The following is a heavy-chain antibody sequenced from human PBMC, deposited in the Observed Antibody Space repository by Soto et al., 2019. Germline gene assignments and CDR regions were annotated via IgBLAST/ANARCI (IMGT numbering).Heavy chain of an antibody. Sequence: SATLALTCRVSGGSIGVHDWTWIRQSPGKGLEWIGYIFYSGSTNYNPSLKSRVTISVDTSKNQFSLKMSSVTAADTAVYYCARVGSSGWSPDYWGRGTLVTVSS. J-gene: IGHJ4*02. V-gene: IGHV4-59*11. D-gene: IGHD6-19*01. CDR1: GGSIGVHD. CDR3: ARVGSSGWSPDY. CDR2: IFYSGST.